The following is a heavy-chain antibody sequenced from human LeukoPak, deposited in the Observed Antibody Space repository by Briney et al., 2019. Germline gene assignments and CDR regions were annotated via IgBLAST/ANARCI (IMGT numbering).Heavy chain of an antibody. CDR1: GYTFTGYY. CDR2: INPNSGGT. J-gene: IGHJ6*02. CDR3: ARDNVDNYGMDV. V-gene: IGHV1-2*02. D-gene: IGHD5-12*01. Sequence: VASVTVSCKASGYTFTGYYMHWVRQAPGQGLEWMGWINPNSGGTNYAQKFQGRVTMTRDTSISTAYMELSRLRSDDTAVYYCARDNVDNYGMDVWGQGTTVTVSS.